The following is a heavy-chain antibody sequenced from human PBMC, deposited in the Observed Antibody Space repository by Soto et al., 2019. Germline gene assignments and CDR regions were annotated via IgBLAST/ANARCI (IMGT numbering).Heavy chain of an antibody. CDR3: VGYCSSTSCYTDAFDI. CDR2: INPSGGST. J-gene: IGHJ3*02. D-gene: IGHD2-2*02. Sequence: ASVKVSCKASGYTFTSYYMHWVRQAPGQGLEWMGIINPSGGSTSYAQKFQGRVTMTRDTSTSTVYMELSSLRSEDTAVYYCVGYCSSTSCYTDAFDIWGQGTMVTVSS. V-gene: IGHV1-46*01. CDR1: GYTFTSYY.